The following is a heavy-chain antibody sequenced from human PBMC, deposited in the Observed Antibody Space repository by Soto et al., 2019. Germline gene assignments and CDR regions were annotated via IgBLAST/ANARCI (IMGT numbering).Heavy chain of an antibody. Sequence: GASVKVSCKTSGYNFTNFDINWVRQAPGRGLVWMGWMNPSSGKTGSAQNFQGRVTMTRDISTRTFFMQLTSLRSEDTAIYYCARLAEYCNGIKCYSNFDFWGRGTQVTVSS. CDR1: GYNFTNFD. D-gene: IGHD2-15*01. J-gene: IGHJ4*01. CDR3: ARLAEYCNGIKCYSNFDF. V-gene: IGHV1-8*01. CDR2: MNPSSGKT.